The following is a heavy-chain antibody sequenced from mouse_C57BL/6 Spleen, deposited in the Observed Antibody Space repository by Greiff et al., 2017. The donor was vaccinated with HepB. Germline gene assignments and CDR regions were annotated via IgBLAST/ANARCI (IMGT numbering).Heavy chain of an antibody. CDR3: AGEALISAVAMDY. Sequence: EVQLQQSGAELVKPGASVKLSCTASGFNIKDYYMHWVKQRTEQGLEWIGRIDPEDGETKYAPKYQGKATITADTSSNTAYLQPSSRTSEDTAVYYRAGEALISAVAMDYWDQGTSVTVAS. V-gene: IGHV14-2*01. CDR2: IDPEDGET. D-gene: IGHD1-1*01. J-gene: IGHJ4*01. CDR1: GFNIKDYY.